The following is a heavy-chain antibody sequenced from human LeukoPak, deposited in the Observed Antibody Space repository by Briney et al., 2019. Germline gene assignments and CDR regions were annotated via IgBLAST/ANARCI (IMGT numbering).Heavy chain of an antibody. V-gene: IGHV3-23*01. CDR3: AKNKLMVRGVTPYYYYGMDV. J-gene: IGHJ6*02. D-gene: IGHD3-10*01. Sequence: PGGSLRLSCAASGFTFSSYAMSWVRQAPGKGLEWVSAISGSGGSTYYADSVKGRFTISRDNSKNTLYLQMNSLRAEDTAVYYCAKNKLMVRGVTPYYYYGMDVWGQGTTVTVSS. CDR1: GFTFSSYA. CDR2: ISGSGGST.